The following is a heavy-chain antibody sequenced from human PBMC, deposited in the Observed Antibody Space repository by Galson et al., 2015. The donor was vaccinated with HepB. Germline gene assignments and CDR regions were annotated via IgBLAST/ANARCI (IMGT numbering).Heavy chain of an antibody. J-gene: IGHJ6*02. V-gene: IGHV4-59*01. Sequence: ETLSLTCTVSGGSISSYYWSWIRQPPGKGLEWIGYIYYSGSTNYNSSLRSRVSISVDRSKNQFSLKLSSVTAADSAIYYCARTSPSYYYYYGMDVWGQGTTVTVSS. CDR2: IYYSGST. CDR3: ARTSPSYYYYYGMDV. CDR1: GGSISSYY.